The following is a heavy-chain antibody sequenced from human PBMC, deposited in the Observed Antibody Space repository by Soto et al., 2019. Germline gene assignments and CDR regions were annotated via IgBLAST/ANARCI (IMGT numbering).Heavy chain of an antibody. CDR1: GGSISSGGYY. CDR2: IYYSGST. Sequence: SETLSLTCTVSGGSISSGGYYWSWIRQHPGKGLEWIGYIYYSGSTYYNPSLKSRVTISVDTSKNQFSLKLSSVTAADTAVYYCARAMIVVVTPAYFDYWGQGTLVTVSS. J-gene: IGHJ4*02. V-gene: IGHV4-31*03. D-gene: IGHD3-22*01. CDR3: ARAMIVVVTPAYFDY.